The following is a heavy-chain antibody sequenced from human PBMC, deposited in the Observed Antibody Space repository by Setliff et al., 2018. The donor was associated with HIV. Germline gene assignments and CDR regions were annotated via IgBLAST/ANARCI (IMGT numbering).Heavy chain of an antibody. V-gene: IGHV3-30-3*01. D-gene: IGHD1-26*01. J-gene: IGHJ4*02. CDR2: VSFEGGNK. CDR1: TFPFSNYD. CDR3: ARGGGPEPESKLFDY. Sequence: GGSLRLSCAASTFPFSNYDIQWVRQAPGKGLEWVAFVSFEGGNKYYADSVKGRFTISRDISKNTMYLQMNSLKIEDTAIYYCARGGGPEPESKLFDYWGQGTLVTV.